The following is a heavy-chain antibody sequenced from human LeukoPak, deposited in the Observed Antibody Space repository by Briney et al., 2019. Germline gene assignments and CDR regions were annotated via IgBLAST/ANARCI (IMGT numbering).Heavy chain of an antibody. J-gene: IGHJ4*02. CDR3: ARSSTYYDFWSGYYTPETLDY. CDR2: IYYSGST. CDR1: GGSISSHY. D-gene: IGHD3-3*01. V-gene: IGHV4-59*11. Sequence: SETLSLTCTVSGGSISSHYWSWIRQPPGKGLEWIGCIYYSGSTNYNPSLKSRVTISVDTSKNQFSLKLSSVTAADTAVYYCARSSTYYDFWSGYYTPETLDYWGQGTLVTVSS.